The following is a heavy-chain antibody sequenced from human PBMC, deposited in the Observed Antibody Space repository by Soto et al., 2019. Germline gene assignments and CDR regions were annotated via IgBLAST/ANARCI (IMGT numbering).Heavy chain of an antibody. CDR1: GFSFSRFA. CDR3: ARSRSGAVPDSLGF. D-gene: IGHD3-10*01. J-gene: IGHJ4*02. CDR2: ISKDGSVI. Sequence: GGSLRLSCAASGFSFSRFAIHWVRQSPGKGLEWVAVISKDGSVIYYADSVKGRFTISRDNSKSSLFLQVNSLTSEDTAVYHCARSRSGAVPDSLGFWGQGTLVTVSS. V-gene: IGHV3-30-3*01.